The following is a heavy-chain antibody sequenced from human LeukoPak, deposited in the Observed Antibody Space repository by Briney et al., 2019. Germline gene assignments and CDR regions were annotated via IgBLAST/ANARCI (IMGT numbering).Heavy chain of an antibody. Sequence: SETLSLTCSVSGASIDRSAYYWGWIRQPPGKGLEWIGSVYYSGSTYYNSALKSRVSISVDTSRNQFSLKLYSVTAADTSVYFCARIAAPGLAWGQGTLVTVSS. J-gene: IGHJ5*02. V-gene: IGHV4-39*01. CDR3: ARIAAPGLA. CDR1: GASIDRSAYY. CDR2: VYYSGST. D-gene: IGHD6-25*01.